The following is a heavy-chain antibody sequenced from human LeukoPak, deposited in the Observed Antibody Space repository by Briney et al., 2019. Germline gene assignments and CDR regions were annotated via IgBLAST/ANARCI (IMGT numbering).Heavy chain of an antibody. CDR2: IYHSGST. D-gene: IGHD3-22*01. J-gene: IGHJ4*02. CDR3: ARGGEYYYDSSGYSL. Sequence: SQTLSLTCAVSGGSISSGGYSWSWIRQLPGKGLEWIGYIYHSGSTYYNPSLKSRVTISVDRSKNQFSLKLSSVTAADTAVYYCARGGEYYYDSSGYSLWGQGTLVTVSS. V-gene: IGHV4-30-2*01. CDR1: GGSISSGGYS.